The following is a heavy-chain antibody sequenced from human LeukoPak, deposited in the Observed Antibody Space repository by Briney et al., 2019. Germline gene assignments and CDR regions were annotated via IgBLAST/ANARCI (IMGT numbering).Heavy chain of an antibody. J-gene: IGHJ6*03. CDR1: GFTFSSYA. CDR3: ARAAMVYYYYYMDV. CDR2: ISYDGSNK. Sequence: PGGSLRLSCAASGFTFSSYAMSWVRQAPGKGLEWVAVISYDGSNKYYADSVKGRFTISRDNSKNTLHLQMNSLRAEDTAVYYCARAAMVYYYYYMDVWGKGTTVTVSS. V-gene: IGHV3-30-3*01. D-gene: IGHD5-18*01.